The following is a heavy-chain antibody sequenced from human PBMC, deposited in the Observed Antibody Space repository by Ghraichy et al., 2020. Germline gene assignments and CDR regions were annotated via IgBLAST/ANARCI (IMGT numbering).Heavy chain of an antibody. CDR3: ARSSASYGDYGTVDY. D-gene: IGHD4-17*01. J-gene: IGHJ4*02. V-gene: IGHV4-30-2*01. CDR2: IYHSGST. CDR1: GGFISSGGYS. Sequence: SETLSLTCAVSGGFISSGGYSWSWIRQPPGKGLEWIGYIYHSGSTYYNQSLKSRVTISVDRSKNQFSLKLSSVTAADTAVYYCARSSASYGDYGTVDYWGQGTLVTVSS.